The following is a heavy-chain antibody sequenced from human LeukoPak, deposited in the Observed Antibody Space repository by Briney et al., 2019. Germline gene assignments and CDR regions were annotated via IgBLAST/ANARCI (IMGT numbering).Heavy chain of an antibody. D-gene: IGHD2-15*01. Sequence: ASVKVSCKASGYTFTNNGISWMRQAPGQGLEGMGWISAYNDNTNNAQKFQGRVTMTTDTSTSTAYMELRGLRSDDTAVYYCARDMGYCSGGSCPHNAFDIWGQGTMVTVS. CDR1: GYTFTNNG. CDR2: ISAYNDNT. CDR3: ARDMGYCSGGSCPHNAFDI. J-gene: IGHJ3*02. V-gene: IGHV1-18*01.